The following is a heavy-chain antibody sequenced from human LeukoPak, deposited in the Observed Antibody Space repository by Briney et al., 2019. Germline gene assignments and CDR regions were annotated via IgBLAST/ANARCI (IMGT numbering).Heavy chain of an antibody. CDR2: INPNSGGT. Sequence: ASVKVSCKASGYTFTGYYMHWVRQAPGQGLEWMGWINPNSGGTNYAQKFQGRVTMTRDTSISTAYMELSRLRSDDTAVYYCARVGLGYNWNYGDRSYYYYYMDVWGKGTTVTVSS. V-gene: IGHV1-2*02. J-gene: IGHJ6*03. D-gene: IGHD1-7*01. CDR3: ARVGLGYNWNYGDRSYYYYYMDV. CDR1: GYTFTGYY.